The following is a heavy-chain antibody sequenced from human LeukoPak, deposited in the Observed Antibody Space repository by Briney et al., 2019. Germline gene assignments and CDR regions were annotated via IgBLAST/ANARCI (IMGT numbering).Heavy chain of an antibody. CDR3: PRKPGYYYGMDV. CDR2: IYSGGST. V-gene: IGHV3-53*01. Sequence: GGSLRLSCAASGFTVSSNYMSWVREAPGEGVGWVSVIYSGGSTYYADSVKGRFPISRDNAKNTLYLQINSLRAQDTAVYYSPRKPGYYYGMDVWGKGTTVTVSS. CDR1: GFTVSSNY. J-gene: IGHJ6*04.